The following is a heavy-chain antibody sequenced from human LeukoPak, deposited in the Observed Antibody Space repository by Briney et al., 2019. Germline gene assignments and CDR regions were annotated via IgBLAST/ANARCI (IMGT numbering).Heavy chain of an antibody. Sequence: ASVKVSCKASGYTFTSYGISWVRQAPGQGLEWMGWISAYNGNTNYAQKLQGRVTMTTDTSTSTAYMELRSLRSDDTAVYYCARVHRYYDFWSGYYPFDYWGQGTLVTVSS. CDR1: GYTFTSYG. V-gene: IGHV1-18*01. CDR2: ISAYNGNT. J-gene: IGHJ4*02. CDR3: ARVHRYYDFWSGYYPFDY. D-gene: IGHD3-3*01.